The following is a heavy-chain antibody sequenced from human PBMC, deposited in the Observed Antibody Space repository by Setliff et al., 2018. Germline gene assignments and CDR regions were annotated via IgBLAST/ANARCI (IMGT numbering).Heavy chain of an antibody. CDR2: FDPEDGET. Sequence: ASVKVSCKASGYTFTSYGISWVRQAPGQGLEWMGGFDPEDGETIYAQKFQGRVTMTEDTSTDTAYMELSSLRSEDTAVYYCARESRYYYDKLGTLDYWGQGTLVTVSS. CDR3: ARESRYYYDKLGTLDY. J-gene: IGHJ4*02. V-gene: IGHV1-24*01. CDR1: GYTFTSYG. D-gene: IGHD3-22*01.